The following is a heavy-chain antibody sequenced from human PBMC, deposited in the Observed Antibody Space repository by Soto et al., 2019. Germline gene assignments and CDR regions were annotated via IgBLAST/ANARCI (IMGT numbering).Heavy chain of an antibody. CDR2: IYWDDDK. J-gene: IGHJ4*02. Sequence: QITLKESGPTLVRPTQTLTLTCTFSGFSLSTSGVAVAWIRQPPGEALEWLALIYWDDDKRYNPSLKSRLTIPKDTSKDQVVLTVSNTDPMDTATYFCARSQRGPRDFWGPGILVTVSS. D-gene: IGHD5-12*01. V-gene: IGHV2-5*02. CDR1: GFSLSTSGVA. CDR3: ARSQRGPRDF.